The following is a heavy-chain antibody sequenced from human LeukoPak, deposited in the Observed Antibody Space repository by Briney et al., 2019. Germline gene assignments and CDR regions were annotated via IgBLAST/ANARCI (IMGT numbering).Heavy chain of an antibody. Sequence: GGSLRLSCAASGFTFSRYAMSWVRQAPGKGLEWVSTISTGGGSTYYPDAVKGRFTISRDNSNNALYLQMNSLRAEDTAVYYCAKEGFDSWGQGTLVTVSS. CDR3: AKEGFDS. CDR1: GFTFSRYA. CDR2: ISTGGGST. J-gene: IGHJ4*02. V-gene: IGHV3-23*01.